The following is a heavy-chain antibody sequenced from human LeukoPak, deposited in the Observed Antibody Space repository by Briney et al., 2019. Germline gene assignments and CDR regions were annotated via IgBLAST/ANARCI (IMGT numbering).Heavy chain of an antibody. CDR3: AKADSSSWSDFDY. V-gene: IGHV3-74*01. D-gene: IGHD6-13*01. Sequence: GGSLRLSCAASGFTFSNYWMHWVRQAPGKGLVWVSRIRHDAGVTTYADSVKGRFTISRDNSKNTLYPQMNSLRAEDTAVYYCAKADSSSWSDFDYWGQGTLVTVSS. CDR1: GFTFSNYW. J-gene: IGHJ4*02. CDR2: IRHDAGVT.